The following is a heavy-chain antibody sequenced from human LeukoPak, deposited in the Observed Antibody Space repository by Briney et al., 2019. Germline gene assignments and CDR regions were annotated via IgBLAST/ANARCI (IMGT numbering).Heavy chain of an antibody. CDR2: IYSSGST. D-gene: IGHD2-2*01. J-gene: IGHJ3*02. CDR1: GGSINIATYS. CDR3: ARPSIPSAAASALDI. V-gene: IGHV4-61*02. Sequence: SETLSLTCTVSGGSINIATYSWTWIRQPAGRGLEWIGRIYSSGSTNYNPSLKSRVAISMDTSKNQFSLELTSVTAADTAVYYCARPSIPSAAASALDIWGQGTMVTVSS.